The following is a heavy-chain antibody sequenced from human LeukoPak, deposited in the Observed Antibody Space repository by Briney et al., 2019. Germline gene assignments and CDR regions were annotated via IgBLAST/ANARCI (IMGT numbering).Heavy chain of an antibody. CDR1: GNTXTGYY. J-gene: IGHJ6*02. CDR3: ARSGYYYGLDV. Sequence: ASVKVSCKASGNTXTGYYVHWVRQAPGQGFEWMGWINPQSGGTNYAQNFQGRVTMTGDTSISTVYMEVSRLRSDDTAVYYCARSGYYYGLDVWGQGTTVTLSS. CDR2: INPQSGGT. D-gene: IGHD3-22*01. V-gene: IGHV1-2*02.